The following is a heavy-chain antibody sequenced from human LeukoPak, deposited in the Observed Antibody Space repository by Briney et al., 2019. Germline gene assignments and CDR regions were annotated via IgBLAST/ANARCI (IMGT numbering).Heavy chain of an antibody. CDR2: IIPILGIA. J-gene: IGHJ4*02. V-gene: IGHV1-69*02. CDR1: GYTLTELS. Sequence: SVKVSCKVSGYTLTELSMHWVRQAPGQGLEWMGRIIPILGIANYAQKFQGRVTITADKSTSTAYMELSSLRSEDTAVYYCARSASWGQGTLVTVSS. CDR3: ARSAS.